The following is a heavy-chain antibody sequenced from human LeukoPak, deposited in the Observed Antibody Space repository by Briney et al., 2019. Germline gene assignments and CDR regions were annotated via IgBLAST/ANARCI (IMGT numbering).Heavy chain of an antibody. V-gene: IGHV1-3*01. D-gene: IGHD6-13*01. CDR2: INAGNGNT. CDR3: ARDWQQLAYDWYFDL. J-gene: IGHJ2*01. CDR1: GYTFTSYA. Sequence: ASVKVSCKASGYTFTSYAMHWVRQAPGQRLEWMGWINAGNGNTKYSQKFQGRVTITRDTSASTAYMELSSLRSEDTAVYYCARDWQQLAYDWYFDLWGRGTLVTVSS.